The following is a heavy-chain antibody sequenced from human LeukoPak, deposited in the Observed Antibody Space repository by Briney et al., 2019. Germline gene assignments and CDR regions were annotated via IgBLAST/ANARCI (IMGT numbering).Heavy chain of an antibody. CDR1: GGSISSSNW. V-gene: IGHV4-4*02. CDR2: IYHSGST. Sequence: PSETLSLTCAVSGGSISSSNWWSWVRQPPGKGLEWIGEIYHSGSTNYNPSLKSRVTISVDTSKNQFSLKLSSVTAADTAVYYCARRRLTRLTRGGIDWFDPWGQGTLVTVSS. D-gene: IGHD3-16*01. CDR3: ARRRLTRLTRGGIDWFDP. J-gene: IGHJ5*02.